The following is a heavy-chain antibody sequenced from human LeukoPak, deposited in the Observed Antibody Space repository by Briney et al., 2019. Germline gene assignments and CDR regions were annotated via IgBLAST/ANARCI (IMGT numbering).Heavy chain of an antibody. J-gene: IGHJ4*02. D-gene: IGHD3-10*01. CDR1: GYTFTGYY. CDR2: ISPKTGDT. V-gene: IGHV1-2*02. Sequence: ASVKVSCKASGYTFTGYYMHWVRQAPGQGLEWMGWISPKTGDTKYAQKFQGRVTMTRDTSINTAYMELRTLRPDDTALYFCARVATMVTYFHYWGQGTLITASS. CDR3: ARVATMVTYFHY.